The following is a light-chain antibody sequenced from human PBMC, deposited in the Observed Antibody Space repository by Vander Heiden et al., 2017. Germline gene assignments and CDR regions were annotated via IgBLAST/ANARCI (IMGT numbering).Light chain of an antibody. Sequence: EIVLTQSPATLSLSPGERATLSCRASQTVRGYLDWYQQKPGQAPRLLVYDASNRATGTPAGFSGSGSGTDFTLTISSLEPEDFAVYYCQHRSTWPYTFGQGTKLDI. CDR2: DAS. CDR3: QHRSTWPYT. CDR1: QTVRGY. V-gene: IGKV3-11*01. J-gene: IGKJ2*01.